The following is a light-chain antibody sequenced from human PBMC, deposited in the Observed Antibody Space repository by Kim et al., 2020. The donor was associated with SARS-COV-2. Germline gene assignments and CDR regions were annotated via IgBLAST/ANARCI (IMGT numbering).Light chain of an antibody. CDR1: SGGIDSSY. V-gene: IGLV6-57*03. J-gene: IGLJ2*01. Sequence: GKTRTVCCTRSSGGIDSSYVQWYQQRPGRAPTIVIYEDGQRPSGVPDRFSGSVDSSTDSASLTVSELKTEDEADYYCQAYDYTTVVFGGGTKLTVL. CDR3: QAYDYTTVV. CDR2: EDG.